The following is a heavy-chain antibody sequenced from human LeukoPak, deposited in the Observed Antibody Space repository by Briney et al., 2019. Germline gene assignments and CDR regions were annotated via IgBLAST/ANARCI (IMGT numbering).Heavy chain of an antibody. V-gene: IGHV3-53*01. CDR1: GFTVSSNY. J-gene: IGHJ4*02. D-gene: IGHD5-12*01. CDR2: IYSGGST. CDR3: AREAPSGYDYLDY. Sequence: GGSLRLSCAASGFTVSSNYMSWVRQALGKGLEWVSVIYSGGSTYYADSVKGRFTISRDNSKNTLYLQMNSLRAEDTAVYYCAREAPSGYDYLDYWGQGTLVTVSS.